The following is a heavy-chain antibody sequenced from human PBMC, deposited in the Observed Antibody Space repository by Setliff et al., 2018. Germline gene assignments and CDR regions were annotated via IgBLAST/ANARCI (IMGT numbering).Heavy chain of an antibody. J-gene: IGHJ1*01. CDR1: GGTFTYYY. CDR2: ISYSGIT. CDR3: VREGYSEYFQD. D-gene: IGHD1-1*01. Sequence: SETLSLTCAASGGTFTYYYWTWIRQPPGKGLEWIGFISYSGITTYNVSLKSRVSISVDTSKNQLSLTLSSVTAADTAVYYCVREGYSEYFQDWGRGTLVTVSS. V-gene: IGHV4-59*01.